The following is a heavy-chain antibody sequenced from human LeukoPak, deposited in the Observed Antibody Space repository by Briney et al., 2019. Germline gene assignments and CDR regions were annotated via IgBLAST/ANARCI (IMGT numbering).Heavy chain of an antibody. Sequence: GGSLRLSCAASGFTFSSYSMNWVRQAPGKGLEWVSYISSSSSTIYYADSVKGRFTISRDNAKNSLYLQMNSLRAEDTAVYYCAKPRVTVGITGTTDWFDPWGQGTLVTVSS. CDR3: AKPRVTVGITGTTDWFDP. J-gene: IGHJ5*02. D-gene: IGHD1-20*01. V-gene: IGHV3-48*04. CDR1: GFTFSSYS. CDR2: ISSSSSTI.